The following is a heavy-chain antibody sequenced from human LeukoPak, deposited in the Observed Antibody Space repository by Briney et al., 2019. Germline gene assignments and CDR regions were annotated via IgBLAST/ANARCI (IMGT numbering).Heavy chain of an antibody. V-gene: IGHV5-51*01. CDR2: IYPGDSDT. CDR3: AKSYSGNYYVLTD. Sequence: GESLKISCEGSGYSLTSYWIGWVRQMPGTGLEWRVVIYPGDSDTKYSPSFQGQVTISADKSISTAYLQWSSLKASDTAIYYCAKSYSGNYYVLTDWGQGTLVTVSS. J-gene: IGHJ4*02. CDR1: GYSLTSYW. D-gene: IGHD1-26*01.